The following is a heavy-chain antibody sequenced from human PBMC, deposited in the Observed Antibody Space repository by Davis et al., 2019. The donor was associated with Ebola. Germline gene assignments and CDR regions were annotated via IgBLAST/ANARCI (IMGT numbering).Heavy chain of an antibody. CDR3: ARALSAAAGFGMDV. V-gene: IGHV1-18*01. D-gene: IGHD6-25*01. Sequence: ASVKVSCKASGYTFTSYGISWVRQAPGQGLEWMGWISAYNGNTNYAQKLQGRVTMTTDTSTSTAYMELRSLRPDETAVYYCARALSAAAGFGMDVWGQGTTVTVSS. J-gene: IGHJ6*02. CDR2: ISAYNGNT. CDR1: GYTFTSYG.